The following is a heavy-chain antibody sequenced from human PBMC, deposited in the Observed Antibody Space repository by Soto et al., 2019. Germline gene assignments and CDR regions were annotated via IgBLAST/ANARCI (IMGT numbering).Heavy chain of an antibody. D-gene: IGHD2-8*01. J-gene: IGHJ3*02. Sequence: QITLKESGPTLVKPTQTLTLTCTFSGFSLSTSGVGVGWIRQPPGKALEWLALIYWDDDKRYSPSLKSRLTITKDTSKNQVVLTMTKMDPVDTATYYSAHSPLMVYARVAFDIWGQGTMVTVSS. CDR2: IYWDDDK. CDR1: GFSLSTSGVG. CDR3: AHSPLMVYARVAFDI. V-gene: IGHV2-5*02.